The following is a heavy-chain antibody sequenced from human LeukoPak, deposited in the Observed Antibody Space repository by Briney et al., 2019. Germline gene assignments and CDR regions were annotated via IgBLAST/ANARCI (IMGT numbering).Heavy chain of an antibody. CDR2: INPNSGGT. D-gene: IGHD3-10*01. V-gene: IGHV1-2*02. Sequence: ASVKVSCKASGYTFTGYYMHWVRQAPGQGLEWMGWINPNSGGTNYAQKFQGRVTMTRDTSISTAYMELSRLRSDDTAVYYYARASWFGELLYHWGQGTLVTVSS. CDR1: GYTFTGYY. CDR3: ARASWFGELLYH. J-gene: IGHJ4*02.